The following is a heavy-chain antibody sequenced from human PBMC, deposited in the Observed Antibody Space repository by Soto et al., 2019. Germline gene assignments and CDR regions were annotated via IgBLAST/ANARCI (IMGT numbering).Heavy chain of an antibody. J-gene: IGHJ4*02. Sequence: QVQLLESGPGLVQPSQTLSLTCTVSGGSIANDDYYWNWIRQHPGKGLEWIGYIFYSGTTYHKPSLKSRVTISVATSHNQFSLKLSSVTAADTALYYCARGFFPMVDSTIIPNTYFFDSWGQGTLVAVSA. CDR2: IFYSGTT. V-gene: IGHV4-31*03. CDR1: GGSIANDDYY. CDR3: ARGFFPMVDSTIIPNTYFFDS. D-gene: IGHD5-18*01.